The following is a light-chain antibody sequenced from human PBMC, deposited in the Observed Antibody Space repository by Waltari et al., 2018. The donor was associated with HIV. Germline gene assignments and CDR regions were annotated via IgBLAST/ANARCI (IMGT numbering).Light chain of an antibody. CDR1: SSNIGSNY. CDR3: ATWGNSLSLL. CDR2: RNN. J-gene: IGLJ2*01. V-gene: IGLV1-47*01. Sequence: QSVLTQPPSASGTPGQRVTISCSGSSSNIGSNYVYWYQQLPGTAPKLLLYRNNQRPSGVPDRFSGSKSGTAASLAISGLRSEDEAEYYCATWGNSLSLLVGGGTKLTVL.